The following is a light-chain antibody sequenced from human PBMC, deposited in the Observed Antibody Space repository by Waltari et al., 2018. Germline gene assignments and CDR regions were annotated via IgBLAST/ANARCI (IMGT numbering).Light chain of an antibody. J-gene: IGKJ1*01. CDR2: AAS. CDR3: LQYNSNPRT. CDR1: QGISTY. Sequence: DIQMTHSPSSLSSSAVYRVTITCRASQGISTYLNWYQQKPGKAPKRLIYAASSLESGVPSRFSGSGSGTDFTLTISSLQPEDFATYYCLQYNSNPRTFGQGTKVEIK. V-gene: IGKV1-17*01.